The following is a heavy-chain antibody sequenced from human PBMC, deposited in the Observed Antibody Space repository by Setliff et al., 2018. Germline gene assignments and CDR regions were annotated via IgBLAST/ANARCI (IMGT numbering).Heavy chain of an antibody. J-gene: IGHJ4*02. Sequence: PSETLSLTCTVSGGSISSYDWSWTRQSPGKGLEWIGNIYYSGTTNYNPSLKSRVTMSVDTSKNQFSLKLNSVTAADTAVYYCARGRNVAARLFDSWGQGTLVTVSS. CDR3: ARGRNVAARLFDS. V-gene: IGHV4-59*01. CDR1: GGSISSYD. CDR2: IYYSGTT. D-gene: IGHD6-6*01.